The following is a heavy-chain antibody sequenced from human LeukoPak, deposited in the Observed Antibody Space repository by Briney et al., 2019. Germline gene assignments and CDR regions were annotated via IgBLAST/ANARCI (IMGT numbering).Heavy chain of an antibody. D-gene: IGHD3-22*01. Sequence: PSETLSLTCTVSGGSISSYYWSWIRQPAGKGLEWIGRIYTSGSTNYNPSLKSRVTMSVDTSKNQFSLKLSSVTAADTAVYYCARDNPHYYYSSGYYPEYFQHWGQGTLVTVSS. CDR2: IYTSGST. CDR1: GGSISSYY. CDR3: ARDNPHYYYSSGYYPEYFQH. J-gene: IGHJ1*01. V-gene: IGHV4-4*07.